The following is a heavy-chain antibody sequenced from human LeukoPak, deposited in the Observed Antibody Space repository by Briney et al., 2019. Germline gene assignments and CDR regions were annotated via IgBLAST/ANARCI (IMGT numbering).Heavy chain of an antibody. CDR2: IYYSGST. V-gene: IGHV4-59*01. CDR3: ARFGSGSKYDAFDI. Sequence: SETLSLTCTVSGGSISSYYWSWIRQPPGKGLEWIGYIYYSGSTNYNPSLKSRVTISVDTSKNQFSLKLSSVTAADTAVYYCARFGSGSKYDAFDIWGQGTMVTVSS. CDR1: GGSISSYY. D-gene: IGHD3-10*01. J-gene: IGHJ3*02.